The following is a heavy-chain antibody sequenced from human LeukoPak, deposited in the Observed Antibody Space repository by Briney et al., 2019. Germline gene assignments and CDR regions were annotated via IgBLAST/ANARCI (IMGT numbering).Heavy chain of an antibody. J-gene: IGHJ4*02. Sequence: SETLSLTCTVSGGSISSGSYFWSWIRQPAGKGLGWIGRIYTSGSTNYNPSLKSRVTISVDTSKNQFSLELRSLTAADTAVYHCARAPIVPGYGVGGYFDYWGQGTLVTVSS. CDR1: GGSISSGSYF. D-gene: IGHD3-9*01. V-gene: IGHV4-61*02. CDR2: IYTSGST. CDR3: ARAPIVPGYGVGGYFDY.